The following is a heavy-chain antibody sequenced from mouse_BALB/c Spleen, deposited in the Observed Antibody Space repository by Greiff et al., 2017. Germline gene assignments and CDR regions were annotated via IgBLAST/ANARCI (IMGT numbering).Heavy chain of an antibody. CDR2: IYPGNGDT. D-gene: IGHD2-1*01. CDR1: GYTFTSYN. J-gene: IGHJ2*01. CDR3: ARRLLSDYFDY. Sequence: QVQLQQPGAELVKPGASVKMSCKASGYTFTSYNMHWVKQTPGQGLEWIGAIYPGNGDTSYNQKFKGKATLTADKSSSTAYMQLSSLTSEDSAVYYCARRLLSDYFDYWGQGTTRTVSS. V-gene: IGHV1-12*01.